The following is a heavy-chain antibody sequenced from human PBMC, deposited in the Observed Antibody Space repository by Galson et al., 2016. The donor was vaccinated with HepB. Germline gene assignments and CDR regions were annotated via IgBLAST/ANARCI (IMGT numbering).Heavy chain of an antibody. V-gene: IGHV2-5*02. J-gene: IGHJ1*01. CDR1: GFSLNTDEVA. CDR3: AHGPHTLIDNYYRRDFAR. D-gene: IGHD1-26*01. CDR2: IYWDDDK. Sequence: PALVKPTQTLTLTCSFYGFSLNTDEVAVGWIRQPPGKALEWLALIYWDDDKRYTPSLQNRLTITKDTSKNQVVLTMTDMDPVDTATYYCAHGPHTLIDNYYRRDFARWGPGTPVTVSS.